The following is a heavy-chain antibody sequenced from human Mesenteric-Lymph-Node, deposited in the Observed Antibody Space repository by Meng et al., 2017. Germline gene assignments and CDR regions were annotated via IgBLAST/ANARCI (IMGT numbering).Heavy chain of an antibody. CDR1: GFTFSSYA. D-gene: IGHD3-9*01. V-gene: IGHV3-30*01. Sequence: GESLKISCAASGFTFSSYAMHWVRQAPGKGLEWVAVISYDGSNKYYADSVKGRFTISRDNSKNTLLLQMNSLRAEDTAVYYCASIDILTGYFDYWGQGTPVTVSS. CDR3: ASIDILTGYFDY. J-gene: IGHJ4*02. CDR2: ISYDGSNK.